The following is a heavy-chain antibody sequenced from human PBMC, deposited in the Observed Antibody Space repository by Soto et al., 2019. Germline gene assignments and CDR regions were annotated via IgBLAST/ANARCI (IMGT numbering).Heavy chain of an antibody. D-gene: IGHD5-12*01. CDR2: IYYSGST. Sequence: SETLSLTCTVSGGSISSGGYYWSWIRQPPGKGLEWIGYIYYSGSTYYNPSLKSRVTISVDTSKNQFSLKLSSVTAADTAVYYCARWGIVATRHWFDPWGQGTLVTVSS. CDR3: ARWGIVATRHWFDP. V-gene: IGHV4-30-4*01. CDR1: GGSISSGGYY. J-gene: IGHJ5*02.